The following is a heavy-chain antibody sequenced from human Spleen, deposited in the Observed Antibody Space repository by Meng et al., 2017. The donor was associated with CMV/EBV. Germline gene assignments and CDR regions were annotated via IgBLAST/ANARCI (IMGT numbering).Heavy chain of an antibody. CDR3: VRDCVTPSCYRDTRGGFDH. CDR2: ISTYCGNT. CDR1: GYTFTSRG. D-gene: IGHD2-2*02. V-gene: IGHV1-18*01. J-gene: IGHJ4*02. Sequence: ASVKVSCKASGYTFTSRGISWVRQAPGQGLEWMGWISTYCGNTNYAQKFQGRVTVTTDTTTSTAYMELRSLRSDDTAVYYCVRDCVTPSCYRDTRGGFDHWGPGTLVTVSS.